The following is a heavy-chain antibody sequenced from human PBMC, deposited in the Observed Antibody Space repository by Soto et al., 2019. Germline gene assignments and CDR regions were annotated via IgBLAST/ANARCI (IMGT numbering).Heavy chain of an antibody. J-gene: IGHJ6*02. Sequence: RVSCGVAEDQCVDFCGHCISKTQGKGLEWVSGIRWDSGRIGYADSVKGRFTISRDNAKTSLYLQMNSLRPEDTALYYCAKARLWGGEGYHSYYHNGMDVWGQVTTVTV. CDR3: AKARLWGGEGYHSYYHNGMDV. CDR1: EDQCVDFC. V-gene: IGHV3-9*01. CDR2: IRWDSGRI. D-gene: IGHD3-16*01.